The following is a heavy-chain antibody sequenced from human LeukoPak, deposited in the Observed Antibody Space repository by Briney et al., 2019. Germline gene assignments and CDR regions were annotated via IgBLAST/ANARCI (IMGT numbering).Heavy chain of an antibody. CDR3: AREREDSYYFDY. J-gene: IGHJ4*02. V-gene: IGHV1-46*01. CDR1: GYTFTGYY. D-gene: IGHD5-18*01. Sequence: ASVKVSCKASGYTFTGYYMHWVRQAPGQGLEWMGIIKISGGSSTCAQMFQGRLTMTRDTSTRTVYMEMSSLTSEDTALYYCAREREDSYYFDYWGQGTLVTVSS. CDR2: IKISGGSS.